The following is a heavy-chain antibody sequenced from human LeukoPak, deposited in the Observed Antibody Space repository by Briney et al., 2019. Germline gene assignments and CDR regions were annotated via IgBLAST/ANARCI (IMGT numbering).Heavy chain of an antibody. Sequence: GASLQISCKGSGYSFTSYWIGWVRPMPGKGLEWMGIIYPGDSDTRYSPPFQGQVTISADKSISTAYLQWSSLKASDTAMYYCARSPGIAVAGQPDYWGQGTLVTVSS. V-gene: IGHV5-51*01. D-gene: IGHD6-19*01. CDR2: IYPGDSDT. CDR1: GYSFTSYW. CDR3: ARSPGIAVAGQPDY. J-gene: IGHJ4*02.